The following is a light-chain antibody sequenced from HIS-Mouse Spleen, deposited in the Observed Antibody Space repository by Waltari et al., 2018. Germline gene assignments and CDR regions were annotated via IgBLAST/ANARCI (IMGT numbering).Light chain of an antibody. CDR1: NIGSKS. CDR2: DDS. Sequence: SYVLTQPPSVSVAPGKTARITCGGNNIGSKSVHWYQQKPGQAPVLVGYDDSDRPPGIPERFAGANAGNTATLTISRVEAGDEADYYCQVWDSSSDHVVFGGGTKLTVL. J-gene: IGLJ2*01. V-gene: IGLV3-21*03. CDR3: QVWDSSSDHVV.